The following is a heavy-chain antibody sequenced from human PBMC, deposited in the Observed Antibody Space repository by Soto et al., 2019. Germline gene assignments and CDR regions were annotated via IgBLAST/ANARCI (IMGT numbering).Heavy chain of an antibody. CDR1: GGSISSYY. Sequence: SETLSLTCTVSGGSISSYYWSWIRQPPGKGLGWIGYIYYSGSTNYNPSLKSRVTISVDTSKNQFSLKLSSVTAADTAVYYCARTDRYFDWLPFDYWGQGTLVTVSS. CDR2: IYYSGST. V-gene: IGHV4-59*01. D-gene: IGHD3-9*01. J-gene: IGHJ4*02. CDR3: ARTDRYFDWLPFDY.